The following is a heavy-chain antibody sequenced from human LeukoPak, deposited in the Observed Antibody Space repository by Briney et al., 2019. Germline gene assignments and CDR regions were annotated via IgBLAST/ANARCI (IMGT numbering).Heavy chain of an antibody. CDR2: IYYSGST. CDR3: AREREERGYSYGYNY. D-gene: IGHD5-18*01. V-gene: IGHV4-61*01. CDR1: GGSVSSGSYY. J-gene: IGHJ4*02. Sequence: SETLSLTCTVSGGSVSSGSYYWSWIRQPQGKGLEWIGYIYYSGSTNYNPSLKSRVTISVDTSKNQFSLKLSSVTAADTAVYYCAREREERGYSYGYNYWGQGTLVTVSS.